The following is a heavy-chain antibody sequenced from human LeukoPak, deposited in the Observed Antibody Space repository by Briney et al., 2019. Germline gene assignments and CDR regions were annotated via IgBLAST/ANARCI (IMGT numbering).Heavy chain of an antibody. CDR3: AKGPLYSNYIGY. V-gene: IGHV3-30*18. J-gene: IGHJ4*02. CDR2: ISYDGSNK. CDR1: GFTLSSYG. Sequence: GGSLRLSCAASGFTLSSYGMHWVRQAPGKGLEWVAVISYDGSNKYYADSVKGRFTISRDNSKNTLYLQMNSLRAEDTAVYYCAKGPLYSNYIGYWGQGTLVTVSS. D-gene: IGHD4-4*01.